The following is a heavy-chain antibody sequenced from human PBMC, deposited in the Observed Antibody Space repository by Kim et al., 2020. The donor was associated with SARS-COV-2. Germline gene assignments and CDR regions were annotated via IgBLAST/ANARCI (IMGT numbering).Heavy chain of an antibody. CDR1: GFTFSDFH. CDR2: ISSSGSTI. D-gene: IGHD6-19*01. CDR3: ARVGGEAVAVLLNWFDT. J-gene: IGHJ5*02. Sequence: GGSLRLSCAASGFTFSDFHMSWIRQAPGKGLEWLSYISSSGSTIYYSDSIQGRFTISRDNAKNSLFLQMNSLRAEDTAVYYCARVGGEAVAVLLNWFDTWGQGTVDTVSS. V-gene: IGHV3-11*01.